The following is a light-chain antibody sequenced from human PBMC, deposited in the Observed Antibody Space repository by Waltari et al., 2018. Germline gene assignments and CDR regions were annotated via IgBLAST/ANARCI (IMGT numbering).Light chain of an antibody. CDR2: DVN. Sequence: QSALTQPASVSGSPAQSITISCTGTSSDIGGYKYVSWYQQHPGKAPKLMIYDVNTRPSGVSNRFSGSKSGNTASLTIAGLQAEDEADYYCSSYASSITPNWVFGGGTKLTVL. J-gene: IGLJ3*02. CDR3: SSYASSITPNWV. V-gene: IGLV2-14*01. CDR1: SSDIGGYKY.